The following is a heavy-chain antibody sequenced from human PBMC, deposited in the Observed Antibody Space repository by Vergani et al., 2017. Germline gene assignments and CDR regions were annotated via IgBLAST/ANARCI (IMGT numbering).Heavy chain of an antibody. D-gene: IGHD3-22*01. CDR1: GGTFSSYA. J-gene: IGHJ4*02. Sequence: QVQLVQSGAEVKKPGASVKVSCKASGGTFSSYAISWVRQAPGQGLEWMGRIIPILGTANYAQKFQGRVTITADESTSTAYMELSSLRSEDTAVYYCARVGYYDSSSPFDYWGQGTLVTVSS. V-gene: IGHV1-69*11. CDR2: IIPILGTA. CDR3: ARVGYYDSSSPFDY.